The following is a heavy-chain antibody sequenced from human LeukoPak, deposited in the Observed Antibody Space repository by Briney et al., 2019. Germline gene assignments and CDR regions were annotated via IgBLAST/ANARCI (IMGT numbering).Heavy chain of an antibody. Sequence: PSETLSLTCAVYGGSFSGYYMSWIRQPPGKGLEWIWEINHSGSTNYNPSLKRRVTISVDTNKNQFSLKLSSVTATDTAVYYCARVRDYYGSGSGWFDPWGQGTLVIVSS. D-gene: IGHD3-10*01. CDR2: INHSGST. CDR3: ARVRDYYGSGSGWFDP. CDR1: GGSFSGYY. V-gene: IGHV4-34*01. J-gene: IGHJ5*02.